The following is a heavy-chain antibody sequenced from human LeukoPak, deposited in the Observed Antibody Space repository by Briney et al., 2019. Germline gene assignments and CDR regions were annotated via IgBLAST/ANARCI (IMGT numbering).Heavy chain of an antibody. D-gene: IGHD4-17*01. V-gene: IGHV1-18*01. CDR3: ATDSSGQTGVTTPYY. CDR2: ITAYNGNT. Sequence: ASVTVSCTASGYTFSSYVITWVRQAPGQGLEWMGWITAYNGNTNYAQKLQGRVTMTADTSTSTAYMELRTLRSDDTAVYYCATDSSGQTGVTTPYYWGQGTTVTVSS. J-gene: IGHJ6*02. CDR1: GYTFSSYV.